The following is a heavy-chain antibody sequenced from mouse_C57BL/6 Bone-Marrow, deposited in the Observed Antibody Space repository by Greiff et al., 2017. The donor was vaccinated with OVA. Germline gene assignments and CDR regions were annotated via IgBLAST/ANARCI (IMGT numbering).Heavy chain of an antibody. Sequence: EVQLQESGPGLVKPSQSLSLTCSVTGYSITSGYYWNWIRQFPGNKLEWMGYISYAGSNNYNPSLKNRISITRDTSKNQFFLKLNSVTTEDTATYYCARGEYGSCRYAMDYWGQGTSVTVSS. D-gene: IGHD1-1*01. V-gene: IGHV3-6*01. CDR1: GYSITSGYY. J-gene: IGHJ4*01. CDR3: ARGEYGSCRYAMDY. CDR2: ISYAGSN.